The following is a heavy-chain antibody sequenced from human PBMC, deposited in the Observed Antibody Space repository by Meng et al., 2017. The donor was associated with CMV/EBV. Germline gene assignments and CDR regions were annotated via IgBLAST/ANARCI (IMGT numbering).Heavy chain of an antibody. CDR2: ISAYNGNT. D-gene: IGHD6-13*01. CDR3: ARVAYSSSWYHAFDY. Sequence: SGSTFTSYGISWVRQAPGQGLEWMGWISAYNGNTNYAQKLQGRVTMTTDTSTSTAYMELRSLRSDDTAVYYCARVAYSSSWYHAFDYWGQGTLVTVSS. CDR1: GSTFTSYG. V-gene: IGHV1-18*01. J-gene: IGHJ4*02.